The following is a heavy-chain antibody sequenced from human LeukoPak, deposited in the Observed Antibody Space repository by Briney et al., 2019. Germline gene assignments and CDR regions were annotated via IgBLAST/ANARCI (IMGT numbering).Heavy chain of an antibody. CDR1: GGSINSYY. J-gene: IGHJ4*02. V-gene: IGHV4-30-4*01. CDR3: ASKYSSGLDY. D-gene: IGHD6-19*01. CDR2: IYYSGST. Sequence: SETLSLTCTVSGGSINSYYWSWIRQPPGKGLEWIGYIYYSGSTYYNPSLKSRVTISVDTSKNQFSLKLSSVTAADTAVYYCASKYSSGLDYWGQGTLVTVSS.